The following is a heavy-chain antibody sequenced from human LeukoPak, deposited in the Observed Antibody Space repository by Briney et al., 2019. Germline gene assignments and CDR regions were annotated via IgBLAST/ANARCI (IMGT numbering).Heavy chain of an antibody. D-gene: IGHD3-9*01. CDR1: GFTFSSYA. CDR3: AKDPAGLYYDILAGYYLDY. V-gene: IGHV3-23*01. CDR2: ISGSGGCT. Sequence: GGSLRLSCAASGFTFSSYAMSWVRQAPGKGLEWVSAISGSGGCTYYADSVKGRFTISRDNSKNTLYLQMNSLRAEDTAVYYCAKDPAGLYYDILAGYYLDYWGQGTLVTVSS. J-gene: IGHJ4*02.